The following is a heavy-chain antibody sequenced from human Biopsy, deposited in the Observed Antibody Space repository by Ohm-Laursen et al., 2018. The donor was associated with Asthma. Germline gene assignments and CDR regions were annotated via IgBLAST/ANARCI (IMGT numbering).Heavy chain of an antibody. CDR3: ARDPHNSYLASLRTKFNYYYYGMDV. Sequence: ASVEVSCKASGGTFSSYAISWVRQAPGQGLEWMGGIIPIFGTANYAQKFQGRVTITADESTSTAYMELSSLRSEDTAVYYCARDPHNSYLASLRTKFNYYYYGMDVWGQGTTVTVSS. V-gene: IGHV1-69*13. J-gene: IGHJ6*02. D-gene: IGHD1-7*01. CDR2: IIPIFGTA. CDR1: GGTFSSYA.